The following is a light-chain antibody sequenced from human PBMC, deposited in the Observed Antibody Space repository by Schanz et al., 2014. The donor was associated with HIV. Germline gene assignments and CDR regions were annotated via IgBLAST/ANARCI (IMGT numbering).Light chain of an antibody. J-gene: IGKJ2*01. CDR1: QSISTW. V-gene: IGKV1-5*03. CDR2: KAS. CDR3: QQFHTYPYT. Sequence: DIQLTQSPSTVSAFVGDRVTITCRASQSISTWLAWYQQKPGEAPKLLISKASSVESGVPSRFSGSGSGTEFTLFIASLQPDDFATYFCQQFHTYPYTFGQGTKLEIK.